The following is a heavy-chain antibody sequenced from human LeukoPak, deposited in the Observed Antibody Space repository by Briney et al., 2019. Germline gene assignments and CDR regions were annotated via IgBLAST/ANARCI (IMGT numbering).Heavy chain of an antibody. CDR3: TTVVGITMVRGVKSRSDY. CDR2: ISSSSSYI. J-gene: IGHJ4*02. CDR1: GFTFSSYS. Sequence: GGSLRLSCAASGFTFSSYSMNWVRQAPGKGLEWVSSISSSSSYIYYADSVKGRFTISRDNAKNSLYLQMNSLRAEDTAVYYCTTVVGITMVRGVKSRSDYWGQGTLVTVSS. V-gene: IGHV3-21*03. D-gene: IGHD3-10*01.